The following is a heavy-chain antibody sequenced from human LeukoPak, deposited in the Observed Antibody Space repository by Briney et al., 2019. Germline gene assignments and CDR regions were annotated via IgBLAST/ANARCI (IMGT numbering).Heavy chain of an antibody. V-gene: IGHV3-21*01. Sequence: PGGSLRLSCAASGFTFSNYSMNWVRQAPGKGLEWVSSISSSSSYIYYADSVKGRFTISRDNAKNSLYLQMNSLRAEDTAVYYCARGLKGLPGYWGQGTLVTVSS. CDR2: ISSSSSYI. D-gene: IGHD2-15*01. J-gene: IGHJ4*02. CDR1: GFTFSNYS. CDR3: ARGLKGLPGY.